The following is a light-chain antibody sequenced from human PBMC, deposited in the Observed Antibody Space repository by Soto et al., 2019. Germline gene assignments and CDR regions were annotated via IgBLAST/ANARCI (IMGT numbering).Light chain of an antibody. CDR3: QQYGGSTLYT. V-gene: IGKV3-20*01. CDR1: QSVSSSY. CDR2: GAS. J-gene: IGKJ2*01. Sequence: EIVLTQSPGTLSLSPGERATLSCRASQSVSSSYLAWYQQKPGQAPMLLIYGASGRATGIPDRFSGSGSGTDFTLTISRLETEDFAVYYCQQYGGSTLYTFGQGTKLEIK.